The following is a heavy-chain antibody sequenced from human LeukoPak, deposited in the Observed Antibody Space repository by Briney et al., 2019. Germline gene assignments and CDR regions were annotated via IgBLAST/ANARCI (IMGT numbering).Heavy chain of an antibody. CDR1: GFPFSSYA. Sequence: PGGSLRLSCAASGFPFSSYAMSWVRQAPGKGLEWVSTINSDGSTYYAASVRGRFSISRDNSKNTLYLQMNSLRAEDTALYYCAKAGSSWLYYFNSWGQGTLVTVSS. CDR3: AKAGSSWLYYFNS. J-gene: IGHJ4*02. V-gene: IGHV3-23*01. CDR2: INSDGST. D-gene: IGHD6-13*01.